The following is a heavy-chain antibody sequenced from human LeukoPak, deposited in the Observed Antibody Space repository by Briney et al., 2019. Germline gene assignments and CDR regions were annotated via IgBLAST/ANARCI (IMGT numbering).Heavy chain of an antibody. CDR2: INPNSGGT. J-gene: IGHJ4*02. Sequence: GASVKVSCKASGYTFTGYYMHWVRQAPGQGLEWMGWINPNSGGTNYAQKFQGWVTMTRDTSISTAYMELSRLRSDDTAVYYCARDYGKQLVPSFGYWGQGTLVTVSS. CDR1: GYTFTGYY. V-gene: IGHV1-2*04. D-gene: IGHD6-6*01. CDR3: ARDYGKQLVPSFGY.